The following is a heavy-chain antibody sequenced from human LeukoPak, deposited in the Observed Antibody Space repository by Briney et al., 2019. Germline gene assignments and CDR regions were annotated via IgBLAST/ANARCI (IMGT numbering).Heavy chain of an antibody. CDR1: GGSFNDYY. CDR2: INHSGST. V-gene: IGHV4-34*01. J-gene: IGHJ5*02. D-gene: IGHD1-1*01. Sequence: SETLSLTCAVYGGSFNDYYWSWIRQSLGKGLEWIGEINHSGSTNYNPSLKSRVTMSVDTSKNQFSLKLSSVTAADTAVYYCATSAWVPGPWLDPWGQGILVTVSS. CDR3: ATSAWVPGPWLDP.